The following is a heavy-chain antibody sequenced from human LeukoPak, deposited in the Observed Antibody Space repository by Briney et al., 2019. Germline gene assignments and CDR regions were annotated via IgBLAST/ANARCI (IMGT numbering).Heavy chain of an antibody. Sequence: PGGSLRLSCAASGFTFSSYGMHWVRQAPGKGLEWVSYISSSSSTIYYADSVKGRFTISRDNAKNSLSLQMNSLRAEDTAVYYCIVLAVAGTFGFDYWGQGTLVTVSS. V-gene: IGHV3-48*01. CDR2: ISSSSSTI. CDR3: IVLAVAGTFGFDY. CDR1: GFTFSSYG. D-gene: IGHD6-19*01. J-gene: IGHJ4*02.